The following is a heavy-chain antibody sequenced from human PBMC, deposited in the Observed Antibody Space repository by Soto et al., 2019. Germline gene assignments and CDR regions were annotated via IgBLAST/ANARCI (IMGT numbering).Heavy chain of an antibody. CDR2: ISPDNGNT. V-gene: IGHV1-18*01. CDR3: ARALGYSGYAGMDV. D-gene: IGHD5-12*01. CDR1: GYTFTIYG. J-gene: IGHJ6*02. Sequence: QVKLVQSGGEVKKPGASVKVSCKASGYTFTIYGINWVRQAPGQGLEGMGWISPDNGNTNYAQKLQGRVTRTTDTSRRTAYMELRSLRSEDTAVYYCARALGYSGYAGMDVWGQGTTVTVFS.